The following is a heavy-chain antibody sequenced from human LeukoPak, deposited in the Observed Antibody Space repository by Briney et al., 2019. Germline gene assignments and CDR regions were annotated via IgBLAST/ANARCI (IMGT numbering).Heavy chain of an antibody. Sequence: ASVKASCKASGYTFTDYYMHWVRQAPGQGFEWMGWINPNDGDTNYAQKFQGRVTMTRDTSISTAHMEVSRLRSDDTAVYYCARANFLYCSSSTCLFDYWGQGTLVIV. V-gene: IGHV1-2*02. CDR1: GYTFTDYY. CDR3: ARANFLYCSSSTCLFDY. CDR2: INPNDGDT. D-gene: IGHD2-2*01. J-gene: IGHJ4*02.